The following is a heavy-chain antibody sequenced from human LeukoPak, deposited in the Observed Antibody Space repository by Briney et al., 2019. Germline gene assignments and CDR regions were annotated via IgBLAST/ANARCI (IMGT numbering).Heavy chain of an antibody. CDR2: IIPIFGTA. Sequence: SVKVSCKASGGTFSSYAISWVRQAPGQGLEWMGGIIPIFGTANYAQKFQGRVTITTDESTSTAYMELSSLRSEDTAVYYCARGECSSTSCYADDHWGQGTLVTVSS. CDR3: ARGECSSTSCYADDH. D-gene: IGHD2-2*01. CDR1: GGTFSSYA. J-gene: IGHJ4*02. V-gene: IGHV1-69*05.